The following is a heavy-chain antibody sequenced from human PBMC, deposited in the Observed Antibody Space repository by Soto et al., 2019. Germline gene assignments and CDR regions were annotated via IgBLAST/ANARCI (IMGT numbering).Heavy chain of an antibody. Sequence: EVQLVESGGGLVQPGRSLRLSCAASGFTFDDYAMHWVRQAPGKGLEWVSGISWNSGSIGYADSVRGRFTISRDNAKNSLYLQMNGLIAEDTAFYDCAKDRELVLSFYLDYWGQGTLVTVSS. V-gene: IGHV3-9*01. CDR3: AKDRELVLSFYLDY. D-gene: IGHD6-13*01. CDR1: GFTFDDYA. CDR2: ISWNSGSI. J-gene: IGHJ4*02.